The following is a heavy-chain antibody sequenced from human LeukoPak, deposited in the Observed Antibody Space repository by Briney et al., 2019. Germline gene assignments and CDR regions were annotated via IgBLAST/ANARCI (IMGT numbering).Heavy chain of an antibody. V-gene: IGHV1-2*02. Sequence: ASVKVSCKASGYSFTAYYMHWVRQGPGQGLEWMAWINPNTGGTNFAQRFQGRVTMTRDTSISTAYMELSRLRPDDTAVYYCARDSVAMDVWGQGTTVTVSS. J-gene: IGHJ6*02. CDR3: ARDSVAMDV. CDR1: GYSFTAYY. CDR2: INPNTGGT. D-gene: IGHD2-15*01.